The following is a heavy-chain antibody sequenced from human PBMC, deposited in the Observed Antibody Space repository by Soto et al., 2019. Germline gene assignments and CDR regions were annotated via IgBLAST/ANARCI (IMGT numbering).Heavy chain of an antibody. D-gene: IGHD1-1*01. V-gene: IGHV1-69*02. CDR2: IIPILGIA. CDR1: GGTFSSYT. CDR3: ARGYPQKGYGMDV. J-gene: IGHJ6*02. Sequence: QVQLVQSGAEVKKPGSSVKVSCKASGGTFSSYTISWVRQAPGQGLEWMGRIIPILGIANYAQKFQGRVTITADKSTSTAYRELSSLRSEDTAVYYCARGYPQKGYGMDVWGQGTTVTVSS.